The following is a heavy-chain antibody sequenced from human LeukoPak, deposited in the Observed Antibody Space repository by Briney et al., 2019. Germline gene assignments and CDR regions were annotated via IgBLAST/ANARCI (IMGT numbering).Heavy chain of an antibody. D-gene: IGHD6-19*01. Sequence: GGSLRLSCAASGFTFSSYSMNWVRQAPGKGLEWVSSISSSSSYIYYADSVKGRFTISRDNAKNSLYLQMNSLRAEDTAVYYCARDRYSSGWSRGDWFDPWGQGTLDTVSS. CDR2: ISSSSSYI. CDR3: ARDRYSSGWSRGDWFDP. V-gene: IGHV3-21*01. J-gene: IGHJ5*02. CDR1: GFTFSSYS.